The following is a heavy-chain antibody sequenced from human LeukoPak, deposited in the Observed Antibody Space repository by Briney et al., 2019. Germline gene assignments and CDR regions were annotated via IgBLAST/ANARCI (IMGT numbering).Heavy chain of an antibody. D-gene: IGHD6-19*01. V-gene: IGHV4-39*02. Sequence: SETLSLTCTVSGGSIRSSYYYWGWIRQPPGKGLEWIGSIYDSGSTYYNPSLKSRVTISVDTSKNQFSLKLNSVTAADTAVYYCARDSSGWYYFDSWGQGTLVTVSS. J-gene: IGHJ4*02. CDR1: GGSIRSSYYY. CDR2: IYDSGST. CDR3: ARDSSGWYYFDS.